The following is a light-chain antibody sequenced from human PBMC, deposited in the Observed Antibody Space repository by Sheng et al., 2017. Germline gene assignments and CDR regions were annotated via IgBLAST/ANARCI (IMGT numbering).Light chain of an antibody. J-gene: IGKJ1*01. CDR3: QQYGSSPST. CDR1: QGVTSY. CDR2: DAS. Sequence: EIVLTQSPATLSLSPGERATLSCRTSQGVTSYLAWYQQRPGQAPRLLIYDASSRATGIPARFRGSGPGTDFTLTISRLEPEDFAVYYCQQYGSSPSTFGQGTKVEIK. V-gene: IGKV3-20*01.